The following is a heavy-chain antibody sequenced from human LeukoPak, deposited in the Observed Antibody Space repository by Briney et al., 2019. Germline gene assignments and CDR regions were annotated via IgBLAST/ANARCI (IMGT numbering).Heavy chain of an antibody. V-gene: IGHV4-61*02. D-gene: IGHD3-16*01. Sequence: PSETLSLTCTVSGDSISSDTFYWNWIRQPAGKGLEWIGRLYTSGKTNYNPSLKSRVNISVDTSKNQFSLELSLVTAADTAVYYCARLQRGGGGVPYWGQGILVIVSS. CDR3: ARLQRGGGGVPY. CDR1: GDSISSDTFY. J-gene: IGHJ4*02. CDR2: LYTSGKT.